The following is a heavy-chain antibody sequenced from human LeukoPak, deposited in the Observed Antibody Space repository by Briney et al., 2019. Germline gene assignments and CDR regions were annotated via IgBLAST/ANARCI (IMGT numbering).Heavy chain of an antibody. J-gene: IGHJ4*02. CDR2: ISQDGSEQ. Sequence: GGSLRLSCAASGFTFSSYAISWVRQAPGKGLEWVANISQDGSEQYYVDSVKGRFTISRDNTKNSLYLQMNSLRAEDTAVYYCARVGYCSTTSCYWRAFDYWGQGTLVTVSS. V-gene: IGHV3-7*01. CDR3: ARVGYCSTTSCYWRAFDY. D-gene: IGHD2-2*01. CDR1: GFTFSSYA.